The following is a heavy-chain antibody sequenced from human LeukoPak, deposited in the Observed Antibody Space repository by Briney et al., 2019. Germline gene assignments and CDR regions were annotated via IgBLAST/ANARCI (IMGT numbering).Heavy chain of an antibody. CDR3: ARGSDVIVAANGFWFDP. Sequence: PGGSLRLSCAASGFTFRTYWMSWVRQAPGKGLEWVANIKQDGSEKYYVDSVKGRFTISRDNAKNSLYQQMNSLRAEDTAMYYCARGSDVIVAANGFWFDPWGQGTLVTVPS. J-gene: IGHJ5*02. CDR2: IKQDGSEK. V-gene: IGHV3-7*03. CDR1: GFTFRTYW. D-gene: IGHD2-15*01.